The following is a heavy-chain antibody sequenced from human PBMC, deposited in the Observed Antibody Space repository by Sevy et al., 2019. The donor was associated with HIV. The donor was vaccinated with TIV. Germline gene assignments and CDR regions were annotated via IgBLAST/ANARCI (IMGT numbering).Heavy chain of an antibody. CDR3: ARSPMGYYYYYYMDV. CDR2: IIPIFGTA. CDR1: GGTFSSYA. Sequence: ASVKVSCKASGGTFSSYAIGWVRQAPGQGLEWMGGIIPIFGTANYAQKFQGRVTITADKSTSTAYMELSSLRSEDTAVYYCARSPMGYYYYYYMDVWGKGTTVTVSS. J-gene: IGHJ6*03. V-gene: IGHV1-69*06.